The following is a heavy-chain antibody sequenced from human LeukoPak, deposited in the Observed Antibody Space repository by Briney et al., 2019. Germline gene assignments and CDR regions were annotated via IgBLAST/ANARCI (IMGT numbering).Heavy chain of an antibody. J-gene: IGHJ6*03. V-gene: IGHV4-4*07. Sequence: SETLSLTCTVSGGSISSYYWSWIRQPAGKGLEWIGRNYTSGSTNYNPSLKSRVTMSVDTSKNQFSLKLSSVTAADTAVYYCARDIAARPGGNYYYYMDVWGKGTTVTVSS. D-gene: IGHD6-6*01. CDR3: ARDIAARPGGNYYYYMDV. CDR2: NYTSGST. CDR1: GGSISSYY.